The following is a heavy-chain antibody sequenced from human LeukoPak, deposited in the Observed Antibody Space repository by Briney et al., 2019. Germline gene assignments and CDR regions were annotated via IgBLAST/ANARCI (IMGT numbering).Heavy chain of an antibody. V-gene: IGHV3-30-3*01. CDR1: GFTFGTYA. D-gene: IGHD1-1*01. CDR3: AKVGTNFLRYHFDS. CDR2: LSDDGNKE. J-gene: IGHJ4*02. Sequence: QPGGSLRLSCAASGFTFGTYAMHWVRQAPGKGLEWVAVLSDDGNKEYYADSVKGRFTISRDNSKNTLYLQMNSLSAEDTAVYYCAKVGTNFLRYHFDSWGRGTLVTVSS.